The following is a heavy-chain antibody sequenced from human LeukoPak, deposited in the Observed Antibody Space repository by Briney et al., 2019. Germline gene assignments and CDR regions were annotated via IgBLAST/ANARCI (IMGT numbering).Heavy chain of an antibody. J-gene: IGHJ4*02. CDR3: AKAGRSGWYGDY. Sequence: GGSLRLSCAASGFTFSSYGMHWVRQAPGKGLEWVAFIRYDGSNKYYADSVKGRFTISRDNSKNTLYLQMNSLRAKDTAVYYCAKAGRSGWYGDYWGQGTLVTVSS. CDR1: GFTFSSYG. V-gene: IGHV3-30*02. CDR2: IRYDGSNK. D-gene: IGHD6-19*01.